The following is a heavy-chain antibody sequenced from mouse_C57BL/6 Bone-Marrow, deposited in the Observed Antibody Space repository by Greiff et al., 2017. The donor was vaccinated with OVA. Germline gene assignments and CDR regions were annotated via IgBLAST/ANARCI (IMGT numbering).Heavy chain of an antibody. CDR2: IDPETGGT. V-gene: IGHV1-15*01. CDR1: GYTFTDYE. CDR3: TRRVY. J-gene: IGHJ2*01. Sequence: QVQLKESGAELVRPGASVTLSCKASGYTFTDYEMHWVKQTPVHGLEWIGAIDPETGGTAYNQKFKGKAILTADKSSSTAYMELRSLTSEDSAVYYCTRRVYWGQGTTLTVSS.